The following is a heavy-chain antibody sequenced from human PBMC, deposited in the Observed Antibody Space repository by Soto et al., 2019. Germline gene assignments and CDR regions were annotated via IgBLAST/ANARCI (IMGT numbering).Heavy chain of an antibody. V-gene: IGHV4-39*01. D-gene: IGHD1-26*01. CDR1: GGSISSSSYY. J-gene: IGHJ4*02. CDR2: IYYSGST. Sequence: PSETLSLTCTVSGGSISSSSYYWGWIRQPPGKGLEWIGSIYYSGSTYYNPSLKSRVTISVDTSKNQFSLKLSSVTAADTAVYYCAADSQWEIRPQYFDYWGQGTLVTVSS. CDR3: AADSQWEIRPQYFDY.